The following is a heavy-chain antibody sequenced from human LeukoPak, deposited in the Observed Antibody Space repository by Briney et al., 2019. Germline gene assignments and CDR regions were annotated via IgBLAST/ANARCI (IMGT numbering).Heavy chain of an antibody. CDR3: ARGQSNWYSSSWYQDAFDI. V-gene: IGHV1-8*02. CDR1: GYSPTDLA. D-gene: IGHD6-13*01. CDR2: MNPNRGNT. J-gene: IGHJ3*02. Sequence: GGSVSVSCTVSGYSPTDLAIHWVRQAPGQGVEWVGWMNPNRGNTGYAQKFQGRVTITRNTSTSTAYMELSSLRSEDTAVYYCARGQSNWYSSSWYQDAFDIWGQGTMVTVSS.